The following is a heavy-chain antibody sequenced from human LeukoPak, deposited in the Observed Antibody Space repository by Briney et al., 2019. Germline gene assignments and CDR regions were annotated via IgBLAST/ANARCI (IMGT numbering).Heavy chain of an antibody. D-gene: IGHD1-26*01. CDR1: GFTFVDYA. V-gene: IGHV3-23*05. CDR2: RQYIGM. J-gene: IGHJ6*02. CDR3: VMGLHLFDV. Sequence: PGGSLRLSCVVSGFTFVDYAMTWVRQAPGQELERVSTRQYIGMFYADSVRSRFTTSRNESRKTLNLQMCNMRSEDPAVYLCVMGLHLFDVGGQGNTATVSS.